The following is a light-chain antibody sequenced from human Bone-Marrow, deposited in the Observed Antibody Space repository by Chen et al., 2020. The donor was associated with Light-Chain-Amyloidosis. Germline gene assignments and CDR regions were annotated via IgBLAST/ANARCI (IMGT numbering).Light chain of an antibody. CDR1: NSGSTS. CDR3: QVWDRSSDRPV. V-gene: IGLV3-21*02. Sequence: SYVLTPPYSVSVAPGQTATIACGGNNSGSTSVHWYQQTPGQAPLLVVYDDSDRPSGIPERLSGSNSGNTATLPISRVEAGDEADYYCQVWDRSSDRPVFGGGTKLTVL. CDR2: DDS. J-gene: IGLJ3*02.